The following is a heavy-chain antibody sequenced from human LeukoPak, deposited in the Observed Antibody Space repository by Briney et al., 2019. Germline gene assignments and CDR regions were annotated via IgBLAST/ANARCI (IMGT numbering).Heavy chain of an antibody. CDR2: IYYSGST. CDR3: ARLWKPDYYGSGRPPSPYFDY. J-gene: IGHJ4*02. Sequence: SETLSLTCTVSGGSISSYYWSWIRQPPGKGLEWIGYIYYSGSTNYNPSLKSRVTISVDTSKNQFSLKLSSVTAADTAVYYCARLWKPDYYGSGRPPSPYFDYWGQGTLVTVSS. D-gene: IGHD3-10*01. CDR1: GGSISSYY. V-gene: IGHV4-59*08.